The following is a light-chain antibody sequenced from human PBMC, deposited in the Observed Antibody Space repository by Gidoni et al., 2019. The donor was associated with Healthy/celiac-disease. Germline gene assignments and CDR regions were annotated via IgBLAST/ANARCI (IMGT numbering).Light chain of an antibody. CDR2: DVS. J-gene: IGLJ3*02. V-gene: IGLV2-14*01. CDR1: SSDVGGYNY. CDR3: SSYTSSSTPLWV. Sequence: QSALTQPASVSGSPGQSLTISCTGTSSDVGGYNYVSWYQQHPGKAPKLMIYDVSNRPSGVSNRFSGSKSGNTASLTISGLQAEDEADYYCSSYTSSSTPLWVFGGGTKLTVL.